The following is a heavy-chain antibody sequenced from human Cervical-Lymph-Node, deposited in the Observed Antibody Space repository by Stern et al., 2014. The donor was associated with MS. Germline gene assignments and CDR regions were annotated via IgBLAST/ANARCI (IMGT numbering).Heavy chain of an antibody. Sequence: AQLVESGAEVKKPGASVKVSCKTSGYTFSSYGITWVRQAPGQGPECMGWISGHNGNTNFAERFQGRLTMTTDTSTRTAYMELRSLRYDDTAVYFCARDPGGYFYGMDVWGQGTTVTVSS. D-gene: IGHD3-10*01. CDR3: ARDPGGYFYGMDV. J-gene: IGHJ6*02. CDR2: ISGHNGNT. V-gene: IGHV1-18*01. CDR1: GYTFSSYG.